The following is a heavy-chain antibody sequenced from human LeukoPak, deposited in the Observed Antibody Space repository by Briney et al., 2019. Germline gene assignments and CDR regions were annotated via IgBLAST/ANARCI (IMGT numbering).Heavy chain of an antibody. Sequence: SETLSLTCTVSGGSISSYYWTWIGQSPGKRLEWIGYRYSSGSANYNPSLGSRVTISIDASKNQISLRLSSVTAADTAVYYCARGGGIGYNFYWGRGTLVTVSS. J-gene: IGHJ4*02. D-gene: IGHD5-24*01. CDR3: ARGGGIGYNFY. CDR2: RYSSGSA. CDR1: GGSISSYY. V-gene: IGHV4-59*01.